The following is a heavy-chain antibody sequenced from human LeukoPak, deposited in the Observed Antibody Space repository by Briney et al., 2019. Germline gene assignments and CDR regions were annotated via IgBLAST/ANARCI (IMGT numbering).Heavy chain of an antibody. CDR2: ISYDGSNK. J-gene: IGHJ4*02. D-gene: IGHD6-13*01. Sequence: GRSLRLSCAASGFTFSSYAMHWVRQAPGKGLEWVAVISYDGSNKYYADSVKGRFTISRDNSKNTLYLQMNSLRAEDTAVYYCARGDMSSSWYCWFDYWGQGTLVTVSS. CDR3: ARGDMSSSWYCWFDY. CDR1: GFTFSSYA. V-gene: IGHV3-30*04.